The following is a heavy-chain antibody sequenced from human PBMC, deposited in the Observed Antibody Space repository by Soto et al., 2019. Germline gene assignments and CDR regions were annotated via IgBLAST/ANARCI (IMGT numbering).Heavy chain of an antibody. D-gene: IGHD5-12*01. CDR2: ISWSGDMI. CDR1: VFGFYEDS. Sequence: CXRLSCSSAVFGFYEDSIHLLRQAPGKGLEWVSGISWSGDMIRYADSVKGRLTISRYNGKNSLYLQMKSLRTEDTAFYYCVQDWLSATYGKFEQWGQGALVNVYS. V-gene: IGHV3-9*01. J-gene: IGHJ4*02. CDR3: VQDWLSATYGKFEQ.